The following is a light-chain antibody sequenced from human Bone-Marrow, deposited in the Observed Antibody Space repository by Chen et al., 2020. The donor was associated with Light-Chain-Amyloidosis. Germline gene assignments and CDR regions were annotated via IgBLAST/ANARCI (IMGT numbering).Light chain of an antibody. CDR3: FQPQETPYT. CDR2: LGS. Sequence: DIVMTQSPLSLCVTPVEPASISCTSTQSLLHSNGYHYLAWYLQKPGQSPQLLIHLGSSRAPGVPDRFSGSGSGTDFTLRISRVEAEDVGVYYCFQPQETPYTVGQGTKLEI. CDR1: QSLLHSNGYHY. V-gene: IGKV2-28*01. J-gene: IGKJ2*01.